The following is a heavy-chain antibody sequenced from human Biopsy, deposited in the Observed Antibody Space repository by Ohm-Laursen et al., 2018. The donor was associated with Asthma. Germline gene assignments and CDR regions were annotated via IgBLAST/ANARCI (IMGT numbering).Heavy chain of an antibody. D-gene: IGHD3-22*01. CDR3: ARIPRRSGSYFVDY. CDR2: IHHSGTS. CDR1: GDSITSGGCC. Sequence: TLSLTCIVSGDSITSGGCCWNWIRQHPGKRLEWIGYIHHSGTSYFNPSLKSRVSFSRDTSKNQFSLRLSSVTAADTAMYYCARIPRRSGSYFVDYWGQGTLVTVSS. V-gene: IGHV4-31*03. J-gene: IGHJ4*02.